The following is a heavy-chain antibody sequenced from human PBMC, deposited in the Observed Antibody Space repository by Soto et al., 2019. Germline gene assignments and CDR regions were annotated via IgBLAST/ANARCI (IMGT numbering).Heavy chain of an antibody. J-gene: IGHJ3*02. V-gene: IGHV3-9*01. CDR1: GFTFDDYA. CDR3: AKDLYSNYGDAFDI. Sequence: GGSLRLSCAASGFTFDDYAMHWVRQAPGKGLEWVSGISWNSDNIGYADSVKGRFTISRDNAKNSLYLQMNSLRAEDTALYYCAKDLYSNYGDAFDIWGQGTMVTVSS. D-gene: IGHD4-4*01. CDR2: ISWNSDNI.